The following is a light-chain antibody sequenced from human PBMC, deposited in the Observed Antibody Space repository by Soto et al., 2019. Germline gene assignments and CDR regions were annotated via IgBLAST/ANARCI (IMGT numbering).Light chain of an antibody. CDR3: QQYNNWPPDRT. CDR2: GAS. V-gene: IGKV3-15*01. CDR1: QSVGSN. J-gene: IGKJ1*01. Sequence: EIVMTQSPATLSVSPGERATLSCRASQSVGSNLAWYQQKPGQAPRLLIYGASTRATGIPARFSGSGSGTGFTLTISGLQSEDFAIYFCQQYNNWPPDRTFGQGTKVEIK.